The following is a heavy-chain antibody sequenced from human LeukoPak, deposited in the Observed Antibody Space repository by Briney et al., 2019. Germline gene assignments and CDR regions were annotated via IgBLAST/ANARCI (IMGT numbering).Heavy chain of an antibody. CDR2: IYYSGST. D-gene: IGHD3-16*02. CDR1: GYSISTGYY. J-gene: IGHJ4*02. Sequence: SETLSLTCTVSGYSISTGYYWSWIRQPPGKGLEWIGYIYYSGSTNYNPSLKSRVTISVDTSENQFSLKLSSVTAADTAVYYCAREPPNYDYVWGGYRHHYFDYWGQGTLVTVSS. V-gene: IGHV4-61*01. CDR3: AREPPNYDYVWGGYRHHYFDY.